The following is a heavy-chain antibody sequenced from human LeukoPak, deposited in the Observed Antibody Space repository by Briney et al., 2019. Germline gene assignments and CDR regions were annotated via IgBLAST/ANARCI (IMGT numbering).Heavy chain of an antibody. Sequence: SVKVSCKASGGTFSSYAISWVRQAPGQGLEWMGRIIPIFGTANYAQKSQGRVTITADKSTSTAYMELSSLRSEDTAVYYCARDCSSGCYPDYWGQGTLVTVSS. V-gene: IGHV1-69*06. CDR2: IIPIFGTA. CDR1: GGTFSSYA. J-gene: IGHJ4*02. CDR3: ARDCSSGCYPDY. D-gene: IGHD6-19*01.